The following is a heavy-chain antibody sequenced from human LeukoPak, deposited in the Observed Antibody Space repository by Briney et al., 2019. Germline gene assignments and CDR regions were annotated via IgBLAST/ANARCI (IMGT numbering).Heavy chain of an antibody. D-gene: IGHD6-19*01. CDR3: AREAYSSGWYYFDY. CDR2: IKQDGSEK. CDR1: GFTFSSYW. J-gene: IGHJ4*02. Sequence: GGSLRLSCAASGFTFSSYWMSWVRQAPGKGLEWAANIKQDGSEKYYVDSVKGRFTISRDNAKNSLYLQMNSLRAEDTAVYYCAREAYSSGWYYFDYWGQGTLVTVSS. V-gene: IGHV3-7*01.